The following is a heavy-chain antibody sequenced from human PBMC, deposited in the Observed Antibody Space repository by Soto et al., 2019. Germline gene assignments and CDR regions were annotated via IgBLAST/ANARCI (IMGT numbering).Heavy chain of an antibody. CDR2: ISPDGSNK. D-gene: IGHD3-10*01. V-gene: IGHV3-7*01. CDR3: AKEVVRGRGYYYYGMDV. Sequence: GGSLRLSCAGSGFTFSSHWMSWVRQAPGKGLEWVANISPDGSNKYYADSVKGRFTISRDNSKNTLYLQMNSLRAEDTAVYYCAKEVVRGRGYYYYGMDVWGQGTTVTV. CDR1: GFTFSSHW. J-gene: IGHJ6*02.